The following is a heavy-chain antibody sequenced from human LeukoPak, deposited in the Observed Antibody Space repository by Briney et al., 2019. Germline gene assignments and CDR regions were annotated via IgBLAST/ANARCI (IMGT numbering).Heavy chain of an antibody. J-gene: IGHJ5*02. D-gene: IGHD2-15*01. Sequence: SETLSLTCTVSGGSISSYYWSWIRQPPGKGLEWIGYIYYSGSTNYNPSLKSRVTISVDTSKNQFSLKLSSVTAADTAVYYCARVPVDCSGGSCYSGGWFDPWGQGTLVTVSS. CDR3: ARVPVDCSGGSCYSGGWFDP. CDR1: GGSISSYY. V-gene: IGHV4-59*01. CDR2: IYYSGST.